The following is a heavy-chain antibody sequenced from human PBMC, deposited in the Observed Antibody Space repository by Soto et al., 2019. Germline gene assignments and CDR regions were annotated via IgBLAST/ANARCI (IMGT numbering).Heavy chain of an antibody. Sequence: QVQLVQSGGEVKKPGASVKVSCKASGDTVTKYGISWVRQAPGQGLEWLGWISFYNGHTNYALKFQDRITFTTDTPTGTASMGVRSLTTDGKAVYYCASATSIAVAGKETWGQGTLVTVSS. V-gene: IGHV1-18*01. J-gene: IGHJ4*02. CDR2: ISFYNGHT. CDR3: ASATSIAVAGKET. D-gene: IGHD6-19*01. CDR1: GDTVTKYG.